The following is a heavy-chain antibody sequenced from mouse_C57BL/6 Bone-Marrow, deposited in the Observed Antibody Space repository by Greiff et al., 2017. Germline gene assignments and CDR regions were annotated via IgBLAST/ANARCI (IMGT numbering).Heavy chain of an antibody. CDR3: ARHRGDMDY. D-gene: IGHD3-3*01. V-gene: IGHV5-6*01. CDR1: GFTFSSYG. CDR2: ISSGGSYT. Sequence: EVNVVESGGDLVKPGGSLKLSCAASGFTFSSYGMSWVRQTPDKRLEWVATISSGGSYTYYPASVKGRFTISRDNAKNTLYLQMSSLKSEDTARYYCARHRGDMDYWGQGTTVTVSS. J-gene: IGHJ4*01.